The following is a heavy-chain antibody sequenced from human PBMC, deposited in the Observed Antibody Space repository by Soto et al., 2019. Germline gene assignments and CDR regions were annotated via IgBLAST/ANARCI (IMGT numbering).Heavy chain of an antibody. CDR3: ATRTSLTTFDY. J-gene: IGHJ4*02. CDR2: IDSDGRST. V-gene: IGHV3-74*03. D-gene: IGHD4-17*01. CDR1: GFSFSESW. Sequence: GGSLRLSCAASGFSFSESWMYWVRQVSGKGRGWVSRIDSDGRSTSYAVSVKGQSSTSRDTAKDSVYLQIKNLRAEYTAVYYCATRTSLTTFDYWRQGTLVTSP.